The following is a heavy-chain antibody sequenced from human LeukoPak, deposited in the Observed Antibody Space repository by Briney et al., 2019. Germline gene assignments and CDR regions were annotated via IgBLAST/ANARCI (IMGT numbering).Heavy chain of an antibody. Sequence: PSETLSLTCTVSGGSISSGGYYWSWIRQHPGRGLEWIGYIYYSGSTYYNPSLKSRVTISVDTSKNQFSLKLSSVTAADTAVYYCARLEGEAFDIWGQGTMVTVSS. J-gene: IGHJ3*02. CDR1: GGSISSGGYY. CDR2: IYYSGST. D-gene: IGHD3-16*01. CDR3: ARLEGEAFDI. V-gene: IGHV4-31*03.